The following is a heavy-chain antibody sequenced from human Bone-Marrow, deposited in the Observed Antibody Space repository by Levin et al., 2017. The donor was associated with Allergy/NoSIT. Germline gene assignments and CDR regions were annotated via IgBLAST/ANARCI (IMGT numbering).Heavy chain of an antibody. CDR2: IKQDGSEK. D-gene: IGHD2-15*01. V-gene: IGHV3-7*01. CDR1: GFSFSSYW. J-gene: IGHJ3*02. Sequence: QSGGSLRLSCAASGFSFSSYWMSWVRQAPGKGLEWVANIKQDGSEKYYVDSVKGRFFVSRDNAKKSLSLQMNSLTAEDTAIYYCATDSVCSDGSCYRADAFDIWGQGTMVTVSS. CDR3: ATDSVCSDGSCYRADAFDI.